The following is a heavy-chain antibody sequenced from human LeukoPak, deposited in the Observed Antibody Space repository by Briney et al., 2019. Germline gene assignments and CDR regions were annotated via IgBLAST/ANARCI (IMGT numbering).Heavy chain of an antibody. D-gene: IGHD6-13*01. CDR3: ARGDAVRYSSSNPYYYGMDV. V-gene: IGHV1-2*04. Sequence: ASVKVSCKASGYTFTGYYMHWVRQAPGQGLEWMGWINPNSGGTNYAQKFQGWVTVTRDTSISTAYMELSRLRSDGTAVYYCARGDAVRYSSSNPYYYGMDVWGQGTTVTVPS. CDR2: INPNSGGT. CDR1: GYTFTGYY. J-gene: IGHJ6*02.